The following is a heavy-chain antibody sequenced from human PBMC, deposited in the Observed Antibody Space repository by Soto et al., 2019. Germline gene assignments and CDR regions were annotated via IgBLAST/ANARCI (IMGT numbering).Heavy chain of an antibody. V-gene: IGHV4-34*01. Sequence: TSETLSLTCAVCGGRVCGSYWSWFRKTPGKGLEWIGEINHSGSTNYNPSLKSRVTISVGTSKNQFSLKLSSVTAADTAVYYCGSSTAETIRGTVDYWGQGILVTVSS. J-gene: IGHJ4*02. CDR1: GGRVCGSY. D-gene: IGHD1-1*01. CDR2: INHSGST. CDR3: GSSTAETIRGTVDY.